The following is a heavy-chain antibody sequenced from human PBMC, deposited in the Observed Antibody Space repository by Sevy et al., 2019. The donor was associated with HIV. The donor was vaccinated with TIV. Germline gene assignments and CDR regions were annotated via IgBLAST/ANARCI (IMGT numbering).Heavy chain of an antibody. Sequence: GGSLRLSCAASGFTFNAFSMHWVRQAPGKGLEWVATISLDGGNQPYADSVRGRFTISRDNSQNALFLQMNSLRPDDTALYYCALERLSSNVAEYFQNWGQGALVTVSS. CDR3: ALERLSSNVAEYFQN. D-gene: IGHD1-1*01. J-gene: IGHJ1*01. CDR1: GFTFNAFS. CDR2: ISLDGGNQ. V-gene: IGHV3-30-3*01.